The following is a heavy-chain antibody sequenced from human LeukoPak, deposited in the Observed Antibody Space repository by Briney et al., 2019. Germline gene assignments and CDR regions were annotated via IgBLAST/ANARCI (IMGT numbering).Heavy chain of an antibody. D-gene: IGHD3-22*01. CDR3: ATDFYDST. V-gene: IGHV3-15*07. CDR1: GFTFSIYS. J-gene: IGHJ5*02. CDR2: IRSNSDGGTI. Sequence: PGGSLRLSCAASGFTFSIYSMNWVRQAPGKGLEWVGRIRSNSDGGTIDYAAPVKGRFTLSRDDSKTTLYLQMNSLQTEDTAVYYCATDFYDSTWGQGTLVTVSS.